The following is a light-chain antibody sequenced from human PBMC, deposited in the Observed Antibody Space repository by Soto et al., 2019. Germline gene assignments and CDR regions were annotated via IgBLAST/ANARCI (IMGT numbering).Light chain of an antibody. CDR3: QSYDSSLSGSEV. J-gene: IGLJ1*01. V-gene: IGLV1-40*01. CDR2: GNS. Sequence: QSVLTQPPSVSGAPGQRVTISCTWSSSKIGAGHDVHWYQHLPGTAPKLLIYGNSNRPSGVPDRFSGSKSGTSASLAITGLQAADEADYYCQSYDSSLSGSEVFGTGTKLTVL. CDR1: SSKIGAGHD.